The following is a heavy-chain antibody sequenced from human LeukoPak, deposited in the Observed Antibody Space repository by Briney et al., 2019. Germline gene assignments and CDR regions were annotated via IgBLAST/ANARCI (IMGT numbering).Heavy chain of an antibody. J-gene: IGHJ4*02. CDR1: GFTFDDYA. CDR3: AKDIVATSRGVFDY. Sequence: GGSLRLSCAASGFTFDDYAMHWVRQAPGKGLEWVSGISWNSGSIDYADSVKGRFTISRDNAKNSLYLQMNSLRAEETALYYCAKDIVATSRGVFDYWGQGTLVTVSS. V-gene: IGHV3-9*01. CDR2: ISWNSGSI. D-gene: IGHD5-12*01.